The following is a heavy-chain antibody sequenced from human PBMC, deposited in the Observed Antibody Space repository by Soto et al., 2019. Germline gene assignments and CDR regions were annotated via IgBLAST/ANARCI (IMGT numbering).Heavy chain of an antibody. J-gene: IGHJ4*02. Sequence: SETLSLTCTVSGGSISSGDYYWSWIRQPPGKGLEWIGYIYYSGSTYYNPSLKSRVTISVDTSKNQFSLKLSSVTAADTAVYYCARHVPGPLRYFDWSPLDYWGQGTLVTVSS. CDR3: ARHVPGPLRYFDWSPLDY. CDR2: IYYSGST. V-gene: IGHV4-30-4*01. CDR1: GGSISSGDYY. D-gene: IGHD3-9*01.